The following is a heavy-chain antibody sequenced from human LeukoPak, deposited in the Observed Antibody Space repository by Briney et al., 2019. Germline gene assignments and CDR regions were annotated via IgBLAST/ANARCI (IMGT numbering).Heavy chain of an antibody. CDR1: GFIFSKCG. CDR2: ISYDGSNK. D-gene: IGHD3-16*01. Sequence: PGRSRRLSCAASGFIFSKCGMHWVRQAPGKGLEWVAVISYDGSNKNYADSVKGRFTISRDNSENTLYLQMNSLRVEDTAVYYCAKGRGAYYYYAMDVWGQGTTVTVSS. CDR3: AKGRGAYYYYAMDV. V-gene: IGHV3-30*18. J-gene: IGHJ6*02.